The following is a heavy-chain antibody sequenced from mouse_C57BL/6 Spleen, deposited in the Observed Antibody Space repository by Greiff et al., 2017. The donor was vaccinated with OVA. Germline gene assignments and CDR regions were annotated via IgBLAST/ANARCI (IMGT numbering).Heavy chain of an antibody. CDR2: ISYSGST. J-gene: IGHJ1*03. V-gene: IGHV3-8*01. CDR3: ARYRSYDYYWYFDV. Sequence: EVQLKESGPGLAKPSQTLSLTCSVTGYSITSDYWNWIRKFPGNKLEYMGYISYSGSTYYNPSPKSQISITRDTSKNQYYLQLDSVTTKDTATYYYARYRSYDYYWYFDVWGTGTTVTVSS. D-gene: IGHD2-4*01. CDR1: GYSITSDY.